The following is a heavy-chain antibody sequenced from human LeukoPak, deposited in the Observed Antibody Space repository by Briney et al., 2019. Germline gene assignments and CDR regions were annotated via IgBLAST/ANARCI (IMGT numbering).Heavy chain of an antibody. D-gene: IGHD3-3*01. Sequence: SCKASGGTFSSYAISWVRQAPGKGLEWVGRIKSKTDGGTTDYAAPVKGRFTISRDDSKNTLYLQVNSLKTEDTAVYYCTTDLTYYDFWSGHPTDYWGQGTLVTVSS. CDR1: GGTFSSYA. CDR2: IKSKTDGGTT. CDR3: TTDLTYYDFWSGHPTDY. V-gene: IGHV3-15*05. J-gene: IGHJ4*02.